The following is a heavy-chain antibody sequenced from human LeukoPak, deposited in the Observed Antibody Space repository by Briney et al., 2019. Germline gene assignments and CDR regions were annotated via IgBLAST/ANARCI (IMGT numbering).Heavy chain of an antibody. V-gene: IGHV1-69*13. D-gene: IGHD3-16*02. CDR3: ARDYRDGPSPPRAFDI. Sequence: ASVKVSCKASGGTFSSYAISWVRQAPGQGLEWMGEIIPIFGTANYAQKFQGRVTITADESTSTAYMELSSLRSEDTAVYYCARDYRDGPSPPRAFDIWGQGTMVTVSS. CDR2: IIPIFGTA. CDR1: GGTFSSYA. J-gene: IGHJ3*02.